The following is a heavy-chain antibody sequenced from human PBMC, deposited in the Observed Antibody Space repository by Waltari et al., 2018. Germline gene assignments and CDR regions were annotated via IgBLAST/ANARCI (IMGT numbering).Heavy chain of an antibody. V-gene: IGHV3-30*18. CDR1: GFTFSSYG. Sequence: QVQLVESGGGVVQPGRSLRLSCAASGFTFSSYGMHRVRQAPGKGLEWVAVIWYDGSNKYYADSVKGRFTISRDNSKNTLYLQMNSLRAEDTAMYYCAKDRGYYYYMDVWGKGTTVTVSS. CDR2: IWYDGSNK. CDR3: AKDRGYYYYMDV. J-gene: IGHJ6*03.